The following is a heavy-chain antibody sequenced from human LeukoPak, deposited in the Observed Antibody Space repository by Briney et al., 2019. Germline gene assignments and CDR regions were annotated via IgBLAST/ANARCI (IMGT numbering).Heavy chain of an antibody. CDR2: IYSGGKT. D-gene: IGHD3-9*01. V-gene: IGHV3-66*01. J-gene: IGHJ4*02. CDR1: GFTVSGNY. CDR3: ACDYYDILTGYYQPSY. Sequence: PGGSLRLSCAASGFTVSGNYMSWVRQAPGKGLEWVSAIYSGGKTYYADSVKGRFTISRDNSKNTLYLQMNSLRAEDTAVYYCACDYYDILTGYYQPSYWGQGTLVTVSS.